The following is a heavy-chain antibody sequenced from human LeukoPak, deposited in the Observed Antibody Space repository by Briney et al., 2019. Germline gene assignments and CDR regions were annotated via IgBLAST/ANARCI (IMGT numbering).Heavy chain of an antibody. V-gene: IGHV4-34*01. Sequence: SETLSLTCAVYGGSYSGYYWSWIRQPPGKGLEWIGEINHSGSTNYNPSLKSRVTISVDTSKNQFSLKLSSVTAADTAVYYCARGYYFDYWGQGTLVTVSS. J-gene: IGHJ4*02. CDR3: ARGYYFDY. CDR1: GGSYSGYY. CDR2: INHSGST.